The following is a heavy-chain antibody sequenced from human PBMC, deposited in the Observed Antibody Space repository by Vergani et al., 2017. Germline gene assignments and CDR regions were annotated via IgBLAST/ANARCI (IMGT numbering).Heavy chain of an antibody. Sequence: EVQLVESGGGLIHPGGSLRLSCEGSGFSFSGYWMHWVRQSPEKGLVWVSRIKSDGSITNYADSMKGRFTISRDNAKNTLHLQINNLRVEDTAVYYCARGNYYGSGTYVDPWGQGTLVTVSS. CDR2: IKSDGSIT. CDR1: GFSFSGYW. CDR3: ARGNYYGSGTYVDP. V-gene: IGHV3-74*01. D-gene: IGHD3-10*01. J-gene: IGHJ5*02.